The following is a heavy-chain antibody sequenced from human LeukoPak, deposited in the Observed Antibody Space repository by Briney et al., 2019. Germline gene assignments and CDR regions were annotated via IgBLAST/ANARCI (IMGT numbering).Heavy chain of an antibody. Sequence: GRSLRLSCAASGFTFSSYGMHWVRQAPGKGLEWVAVIWYDGSNKYYADSVKGRFTISRDNSKNTLYLQMNSLRAEDTAVYYCARVQIFGVVIPRRDAFDIWGQGTMVTVSS. CDR1: GFTFSSYG. CDR3: ARVQIFGVVIPRRDAFDI. D-gene: IGHD3-3*01. CDR2: IWYDGSNK. V-gene: IGHV3-33*01. J-gene: IGHJ3*02.